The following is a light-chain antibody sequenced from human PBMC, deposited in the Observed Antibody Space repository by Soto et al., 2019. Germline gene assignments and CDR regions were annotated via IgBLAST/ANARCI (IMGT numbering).Light chain of an antibody. CDR2: GAS. V-gene: IGKV3-20*01. Sequence: EIGLTQSPGTLSLSPGERATLSCRASQSVSSSYLAWYHHKPGQAPRLLIYGASSRATGIPDRFSGSGSGTDFTLTISRLEPEDFAVYYCQQYGSAPLITFGQGTLLEIK. CDR1: QSVSSSY. CDR3: QQYGSAPLIT. J-gene: IGKJ5*01.